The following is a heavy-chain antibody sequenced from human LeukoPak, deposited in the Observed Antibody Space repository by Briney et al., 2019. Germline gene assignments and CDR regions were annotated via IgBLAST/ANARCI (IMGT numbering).Heavy chain of an antibody. V-gene: IGHV4-38-2*02. CDR2: IYHSGST. J-gene: IGHJ4*02. D-gene: IGHD2/OR15-2a*01. CDR1: GYSISSGYY. CDR3: ARDTFSLIDY. Sequence: SETLSLTCTVSGYSISSGYYWGWIRPPPGKGLEWIGSIYHSGSTYYNPSLKSRVTFSVDTSKNQFSLKLSSVTAADTAVYYCARDTFSLIDYWGQGTLVTVSS.